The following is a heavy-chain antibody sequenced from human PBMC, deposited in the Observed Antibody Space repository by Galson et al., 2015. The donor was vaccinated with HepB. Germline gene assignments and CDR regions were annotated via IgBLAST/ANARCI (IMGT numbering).Heavy chain of an antibody. CDR1: GGTFSSYA. CDR2: IIPIFGTA. Sequence: SVKVSCKASGGTFSSYAISWVRQAPGQGLEWMGGIIPIFGTANYAQKFQGRVTITADESTSTAYMELSSLRSEDTAVYYCARATGYCSSTSCYYYYYGMDVWGQGTTVTVSS. CDR3: ARATGYCSSTSCYYYYYGMDV. V-gene: IGHV1-69*13. D-gene: IGHD2-2*01. J-gene: IGHJ6*02.